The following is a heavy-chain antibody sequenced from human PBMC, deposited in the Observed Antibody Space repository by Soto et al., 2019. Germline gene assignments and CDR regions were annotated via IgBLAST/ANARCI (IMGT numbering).Heavy chain of an antibody. CDR1: GFTFSSYG. CDR2: ISYDGSNK. J-gene: IGHJ4*02. D-gene: IGHD3-22*01. V-gene: IGHV3-30*18. Sequence: GGSLRLSCAASGFTFSSYGMHWVRQAPGKGLEWVAVISYDGSNKYYADSVKGRFTISRDNSKNTLYLQMNSLRAEDTAVYYCAKDARNYYDSSGSETGDYWGQGT. CDR3: AKDARNYYDSSGSETGDY.